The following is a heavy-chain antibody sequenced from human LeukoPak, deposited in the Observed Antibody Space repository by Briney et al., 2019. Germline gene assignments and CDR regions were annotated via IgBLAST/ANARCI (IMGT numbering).Heavy chain of an antibody. D-gene: IGHD3-22*01. V-gene: IGHV1-69*04. J-gene: IGHJ6*02. CDR2: IIPILGIA. Sequence: SVKVSCKASVGTFSIYAISWVPQAPGQGLEWMVRIIPILGIANYAQKFQGRVTITADKSTSTAYMELSSLRSEDTAVYYCARGIHYYDSSGPFDYYYYGMDVWGQGTTVTVSS. CDR3: ARGIHYYDSSGPFDYYYYGMDV. CDR1: VGTFSIYA.